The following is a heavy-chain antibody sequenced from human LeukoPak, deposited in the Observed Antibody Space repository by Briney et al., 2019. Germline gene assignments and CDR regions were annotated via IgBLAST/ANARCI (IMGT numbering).Heavy chain of an antibody. V-gene: IGHV1-24*01. CDR1: GYIFSNYG. D-gene: IGHD6-13*01. J-gene: IGHJ3*02. CDR2: FDPEDGET. Sequence: ASVKVSCKASGYIFSNYGITWVRQAPGKGLEWMGGFDPEDGETIYAQKFQGRVTMTEDTSTDTAYMELSSLRSEDTAVYYCATGWSFTGAAAPLKGAFDIWGQGTMVTVSS. CDR3: ATGWSFTGAAAPLKGAFDI.